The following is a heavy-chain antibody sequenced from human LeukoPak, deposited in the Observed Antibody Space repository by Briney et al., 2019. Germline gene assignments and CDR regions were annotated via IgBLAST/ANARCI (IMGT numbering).Heavy chain of an antibody. J-gene: IGHJ4*02. CDR3: ARNFQYFDLPDY. Sequence: PSETLSLTCAVYGGSFSGYYWSWIRQPPGKGREWIGEINHSGSTYYNPSLKSRVTISVDTSKNQFSLKLISVTAADTAVYYCARNFQYFDLPDYWGQGTLVTVSS. V-gene: IGHV4-34*01. D-gene: IGHD2/OR15-2a*01. CDR2: INHSGST. CDR1: GGSFSGYY.